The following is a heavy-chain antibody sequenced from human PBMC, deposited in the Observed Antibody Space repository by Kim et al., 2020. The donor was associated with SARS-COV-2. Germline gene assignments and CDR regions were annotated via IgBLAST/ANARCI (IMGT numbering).Heavy chain of an antibody. V-gene: IGHV3-7*01. J-gene: IGHJ4*02. CDR3: TSGRATIDY. D-gene: IGHD1-26*01. Sequence: GSEKRYVDSAKGRFATSRDKAKNSLYLEMNSLRAEDTAVYYCTSGRATIDYWGQGTLVTVSS. CDR2: GSEK.